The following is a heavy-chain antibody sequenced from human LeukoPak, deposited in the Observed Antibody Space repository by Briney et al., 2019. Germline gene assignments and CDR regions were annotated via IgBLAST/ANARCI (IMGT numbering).Heavy chain of an antibody. Sequence: SETLSLTCAVYGGSFSGYYWSWIRQPPGKGLEWIGEINHSGSTNYNPSLKSRVTISVDTSKNQFSLKLSSVTAADTAVYYCARGCGVVVTAIRDWWVGIWGQGTMVTVSS. V-gene: IGHV4-34*01. D-gene: IGHD2-21*02. CDR2: INHSGST. CDR3: ARGCGVVVTAIRDWWVGI. CDR1: GGSFSGYY. J-gene: IGHJ3*02.